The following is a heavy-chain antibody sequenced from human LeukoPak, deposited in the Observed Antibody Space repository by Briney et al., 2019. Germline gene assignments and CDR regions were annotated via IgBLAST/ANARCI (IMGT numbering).Heavy chain of an antibody. CDR2: ISYDATNK. CDR3: ARDHTKMDPSRVWIPDAFDV. J-gene: IGHJ3*01. CDR1: KFTFSNYA. Sequence: GGSLRLSCAASKFTFSNYAMHWVRQAPGKGLEWVAVISYDATNKHHADAVKGRFTISRDNFKNTVSLEMRSLRADDTAVYYCARDHTKMDPSRVWIPDAFDVWGPGTVVTVSS. V-gene: IGHV3-30-3*01. D-gene: IGHD5-24*01.